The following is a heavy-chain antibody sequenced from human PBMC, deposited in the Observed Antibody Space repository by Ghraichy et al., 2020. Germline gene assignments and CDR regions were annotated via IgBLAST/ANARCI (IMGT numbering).Heavy chain of an antibody. CDR2: INHDGSEK. D-gene: IGHD1-26*01. J-gene: IGHJ3*02. CDR1: GFTFSSYW. CDR3: ARDGRLAAVDAFDI. Sequence: GGSLRLSCAASGFTFSSYWMSWVRQAPGKGLEWVANINHDGSEKYYVDSVKGRFTISRDNVQNSMYLQMNILRAEDTAVYYCARDGRLAAVDAFDIWGQGTKVTVSS. V-gene: IGHV3-7*01.